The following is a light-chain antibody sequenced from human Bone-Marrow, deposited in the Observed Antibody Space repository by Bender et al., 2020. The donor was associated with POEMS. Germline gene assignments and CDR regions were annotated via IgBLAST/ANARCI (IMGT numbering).Light chain of an antibody. V-gene: IGLV3-19*01. Sequence: SSELTQDPTVSVALGQTVRITCQGDSLRSYYANWYQQRPGQAPVLVLDGKNNRPSGITARFSGSSSGDTVSLTTTGAQAEDEADYYCNCRDSSAYHPFGGGTKVTVL. CDR2: GKN. CDR1: SLRSYY. CDR3: NCRDSSAYHP. J-gene: IGLJ2*01.